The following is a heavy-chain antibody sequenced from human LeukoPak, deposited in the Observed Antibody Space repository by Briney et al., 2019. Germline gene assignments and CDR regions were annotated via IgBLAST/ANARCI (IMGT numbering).Heavy chain of an antibody. CDR1: GGSISSYY. V-gene: IGHV4-59*01. D-gene: IGHD2-8*02. J-gene: IGHJ4*02. CDR3: AKDHGLAVYAIMTVTGYFDY. Sequence: SETLSLTCTVSGGSISSYYWSWIRQPPGKGLEWIGYIYYSGSTNYNPSLKSRVTISVDTSKNQFSLKLSSVTAADTAVYYCAKDHGLAVYAIMTVTGYFDYWGQGTLVTVSS. CDR2: IYYSGST.